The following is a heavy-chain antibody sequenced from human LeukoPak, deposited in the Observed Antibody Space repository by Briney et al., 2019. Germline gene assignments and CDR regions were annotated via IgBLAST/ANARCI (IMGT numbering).Heavy chain of an antibody. Sequence: GASVKVSCKASGYTFTGYYMHWVRRAPGQGLEWMGRINPDSGGTNYAPKFQGRVTMTRDTSISTAYMELSRLRSDDTAVYYCARESSSTGVDYWGQGTLVTVSS. CDR2: INPDSGGT. D-gene: IGHD1-26*01. CDR3: ARESSSTGVDY. V-gene: IGHV1-2*06. J-gene: IGHJ4*02. CDR1: GYTFTGYY.